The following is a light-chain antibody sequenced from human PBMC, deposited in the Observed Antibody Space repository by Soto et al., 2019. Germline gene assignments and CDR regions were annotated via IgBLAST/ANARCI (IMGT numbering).Light chain of an antibody. CDR2: LGS. CDR3: AQALKTVT. CDR1: QSLLLSSGNNY. V-gene: IGKV2-28*01. Sequence: DIVLTQSPLSLPVTPGESASISCKASQSLLLSSGNNYLDWYLQKPGQSPQLLIYLGSTRASGVPDRFSGSGSGTDFTLKISTVEDEDVGVYYCAQALKTVTFGGGTKVDIK. J-gene: IGKJ4*01.